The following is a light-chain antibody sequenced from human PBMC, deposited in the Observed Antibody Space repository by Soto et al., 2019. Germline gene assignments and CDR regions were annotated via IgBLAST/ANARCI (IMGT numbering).Light chain of an antibody. J-gene: IGKJ2*01. CDR2: GAS. Sequence: EIVLTQSPATLSLSPGERATLSCRASQSVNDYLAWYQQKPGQAPRLLIYGASNRATGIPVRFSGSGSGTDFPLTISSLEPEDFAAYYCQHRGRWPRTFGQGTKLEIK. CDR1: QSVNDY. CDR3: QHRGRWPRT. V-gene: IGKV3-11*01.